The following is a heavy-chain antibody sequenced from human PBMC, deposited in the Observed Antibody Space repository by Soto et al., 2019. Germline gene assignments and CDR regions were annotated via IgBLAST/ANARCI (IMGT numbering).Heavy chain of an antibody. CDR3: AKDLFVVHKDIVVVPALGYYFDY. Sequence: GGSLRLSCAASGFTFSSYAMSWVRQDPGKGLEWVSAISGSGGSTYYADSVKGRFTISRDNSKNTLYLQMNSLRAEDTAVYYCAKDLFVVHKDIVVVPALGYYFDYWGQGTLVTVSS. CDR1: GFTFSSYA. CDR2: ISGSGGST. J-gene: IGHJ4*02. D-gene: IGHD2-2*01. V-gene: IGHV3-23*01.